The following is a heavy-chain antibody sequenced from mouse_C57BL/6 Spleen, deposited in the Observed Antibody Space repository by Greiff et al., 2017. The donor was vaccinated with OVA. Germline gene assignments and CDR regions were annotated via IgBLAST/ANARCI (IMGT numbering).Heavy chain of an antibody. J-gene: IGHJ1*03. Sequence: EVMLLESGAGLVQPGASLTLSCAASGFTFSDYYMYWVRQTPEQRLEWVAYISNGGGSTYYPATVKGRFTISRDNAKNTLYLQMSRLKSEDTAMYYCARQGYYGSREGYFDVWGTGTTVTVSS. CDR2: ISNGGGST. D-gene: IGHD1-1*01. V-gene: IGHV5-12*01. CDR3: ARQGYYGSREGYFDV. CDR1: GFTFSDYY.